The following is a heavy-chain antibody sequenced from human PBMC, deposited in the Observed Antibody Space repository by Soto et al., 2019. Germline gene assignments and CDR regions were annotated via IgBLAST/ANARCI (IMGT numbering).Heavy chain of an antibody. J-gene: IGHJ3*02. D-gene: IGHD1-20*01. V-gene: IGHV4-34*01. CDR2: INHSGST. CDR1: GGSFSGYY. CDR3: ARGPPDNAFDI. Sequence: QVQLQQWGAGLLKPSETLSLTCAVYGGSFSGYYWSWIRQPPGKGLEWIGEINHSGSTNYNPSIKSRVTISVDTSKNQFSLKLSSVTAADTAVYYCARGPPDNAFDIWGQGTMVTVSS.